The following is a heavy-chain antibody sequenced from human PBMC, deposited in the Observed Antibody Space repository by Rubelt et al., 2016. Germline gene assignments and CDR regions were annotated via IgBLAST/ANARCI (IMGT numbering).Heavy chain of an antibody. CDR3: ARGSQVVDP. J-gene: IGHJ5*02. V-gene: IGHV4-59*10. CDR2: IYTSGST. CDR1: GGSFSGYY. Sequence: QVQLQQWGAGLLKPSETLSLTCAVYGGSFSGYYWSWIRQPAGKGLEWIGRIYTSGSTNYNPSLKSRGTISGDKSKTQFALKLSSVTAADTAVYYCARGSQVVDPWGQGTLVTVSS.